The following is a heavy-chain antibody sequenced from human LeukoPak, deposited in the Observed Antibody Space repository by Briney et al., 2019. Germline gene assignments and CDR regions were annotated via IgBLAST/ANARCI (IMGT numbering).Heavy chain of an antibody. Sequence: PGGSLRLSCAASRFTFSSDWMTWVRQAPGKGLEWVANINQDGSEKYYVDSVKGRFTISRDNAKNSLYLQMNSLRAEDTAVYSCASPGIDHWGQGTLVTVSS. CDR2: INQDGSEK. V-gene: IGHV3-7*01. CDR1: RFTFSSDW. J-gene: IGHJ4*02. CDR3: ASPGIDH.